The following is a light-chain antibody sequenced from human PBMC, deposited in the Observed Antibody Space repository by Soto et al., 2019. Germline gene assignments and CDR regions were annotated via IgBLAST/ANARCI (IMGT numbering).Light chain of an antibody. CDR2: AAS. J-gene: IGKJ4*01. CDR1: QAISTY. V-gene: IGKV1-9*01. Sequence: DIPLTQSPSLLSASVGDRVTITCRASQAISTYLAWYQQASGKAPKLLISAASTLQRGVPSRFSGSGSGTQFTLTISSLQPEDFATYYCQQLNAYPLTFGGGTRVEIK. CDR3: QQLNAYPLT.